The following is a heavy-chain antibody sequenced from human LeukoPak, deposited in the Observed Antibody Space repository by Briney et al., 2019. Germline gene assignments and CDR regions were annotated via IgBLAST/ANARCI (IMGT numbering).Heavy chain of an antibody. CDR2: ITTSDGNT. D-gene: IGHD7-27*01. V-gene: IGHV3-23*01. Sequence: GGSLRLSCAASGFTFSSYTMSWVRQAPGKGLEWVSTITTSDGNTYYADSVKGRFTVSRDNSKNTLFLQMNSLRAEDTAVYYCAKDGGLWVSAHWGDSWGRGTLVTVS. J-gene: IGHJ4*02. CDR3: AKDGGLWVSAHWGDS. CDR1: GFTFSSYT.